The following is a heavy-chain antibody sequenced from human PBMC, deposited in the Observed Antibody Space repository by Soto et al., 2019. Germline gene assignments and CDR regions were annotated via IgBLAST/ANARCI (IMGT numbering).Heavy chain of an antibody. J-gene: IGHJ4*01. D-gene: IGHD3-10*01. V-gene: IGHV1-18*04. CDR2: ISPYNGKT. CDR1: GYTFTSYG. CDR3: ARDPGLGSSYPPLDY. Sequence: ASVKVSCKTSGYTFTSYGLSWVRQAPGQGLEWMGRISPYNGKTEASPKFQGRVTMTADIFMSTAYMELSSLTSEDSAIYYCARDPGLGSSYPPLDYWGQGSLVTVSS.